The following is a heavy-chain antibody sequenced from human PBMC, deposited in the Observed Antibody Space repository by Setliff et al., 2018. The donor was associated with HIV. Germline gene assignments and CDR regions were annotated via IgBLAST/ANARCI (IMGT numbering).Heavy chain of an antibody. Sequence: GESLKISCAASGFTFDDYAMHWVRQVPGKGLEWASFISWDGTTTFYADSVKGRFTISRDNSEHSLYLQMNSLRAEDSALYYCAKASTKWAVGSVAGYFDYWGQGALVTVSS. CDR2: ISWDGTTT. D-gene: IGHD1-26*01. CDR1: GFTFDDYA. J-gene: IGHJ4*02. CDR3: AKASTKWAVGSVAGYFDY. V-gene: IGHV3-43D*03.